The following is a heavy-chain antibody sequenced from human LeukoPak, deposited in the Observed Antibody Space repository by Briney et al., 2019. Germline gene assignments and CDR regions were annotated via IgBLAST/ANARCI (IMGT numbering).Heavy chain of an antibody. CDR2: IGSSGSTV. Sequence: GGSLRLSCAASGFSFSSYEMNWVRQAPGKGLEWVSYIGSSGSTVYYADSVKGRFTISRDNAKNSLYLQMNSLRADDTPVYYCSEATLQAAVAGYRNWFDPWGQGTLVTVSP. V-gene: IGHV3-48*03. CDR1: GFSFSSYE. CDR3: SEATLQAAVAGYRNWFDP. J-gene: IGHJ5*02. D-gene: IGHD6-19*01.